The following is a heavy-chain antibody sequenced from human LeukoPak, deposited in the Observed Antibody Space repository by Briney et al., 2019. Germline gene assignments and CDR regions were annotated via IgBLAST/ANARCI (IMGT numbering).Heavy chain of an antibody. CDR1: GFTFSSYA. V-gene: IGHV3-23*01. CDR2: ISGSGGST. D-gene: IGHD1-26*01. CDR3: AKTVGAYLYYFDY. Sequence: HTGGSLRLSCAASGFTFSSYAMSWVRQAPGKGLEWVSAISGSGGSTYYADSVKGRFTISRDNSKNTLYLQMNSLRAEDTAVYYCAKTVGAYLYYFDYWGQGTLVTVSS. J-gene: IGHJ4*02.